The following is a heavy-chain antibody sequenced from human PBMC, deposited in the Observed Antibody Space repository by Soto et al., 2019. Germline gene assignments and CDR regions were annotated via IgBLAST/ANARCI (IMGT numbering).Heavy chain of an antibody. J-gene: IGHJ4*02. V-gene: IGHV3-33*01. CDR1: GFTFNSYL. CDR3: ARGGRMRWPPGYCDY. Sequence: WLCMRLSCAASGFTFNSYLMHSVRQTPGKGLERVAVIWYDGINKYYGDSVKGRFTISRDNSKNTLYLQMNSLRAEETAAYYCARGGRMRWPPGYCDYWGARPLIAV. CDR2: IWYDGINK. D-gene: IGHD2-15*01.